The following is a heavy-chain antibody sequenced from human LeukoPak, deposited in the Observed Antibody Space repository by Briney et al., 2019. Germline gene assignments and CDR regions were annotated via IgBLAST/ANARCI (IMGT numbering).Heavy chain of an antibody. Sequence: PGRSLRLSCTASGFTFGDYAMSWVRQAPGEGLEWVGFIRSKAYGGTTEYAASVKGRFTISRDDSKSIAYLQMNSLKTEDTAVYYCTRDPVWGFDYWGQGTLVTVSS. CDR2: IRSKAYGGTT. D-gene: IGHD3-16*01. V-gene: IGHV3-49*04. J-gene: IGHJ4*02. CDR3: TRDPVWGFDY. CDR1: GFTFGDYA.